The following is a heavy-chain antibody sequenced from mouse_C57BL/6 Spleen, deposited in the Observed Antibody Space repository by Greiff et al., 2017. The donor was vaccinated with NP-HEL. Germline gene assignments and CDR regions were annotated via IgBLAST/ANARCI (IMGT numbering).Heavy chain of an antibody. Sequence: QVQLQQPGAELVRPGSSVKLSCKASGYTFTSYWMHWVKQRPIQGLEWIGNIDPSDSETNYNQKFKDKATLTVDKSSSTAYMQLSSLTSEDSAVYYCARGYYGTFDYWGQGTTLTVSS. CDR2: IDPSDSET. D-gene: IGHD1-1*01. CDR3: ARGYYGTFDY. CDR1: GYTFTSYW. J-gene: IGHJ2*01. V-gene: IGHV1-52*01.